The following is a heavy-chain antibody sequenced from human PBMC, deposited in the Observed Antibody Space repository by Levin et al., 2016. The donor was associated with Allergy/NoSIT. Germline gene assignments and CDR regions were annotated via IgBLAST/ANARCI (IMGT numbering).Heavy chain of an antibody. Sequence: WIRQPPGKGLEWVSAISGSGGSTYYADSVKGRFTISRDNSKDTLYLQMNSLRAEDTAVYYCAKLPVGGSGLGYYMDVWGKGTTVTVSS. V-gene: IGHV3-23*01. D-gene: IGHD3-10*01. CDR2: ISGSGGST. J-gene: IGHJ6*03. CDR3: AKLPVGGSGLGYYMDV.